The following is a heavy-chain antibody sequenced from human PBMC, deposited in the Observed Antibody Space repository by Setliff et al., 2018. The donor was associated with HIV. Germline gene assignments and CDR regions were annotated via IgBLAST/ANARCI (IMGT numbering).Heavy chain of an antibody. CDR3: ASLTTDRFLEWLFVY. Sequence: ETLSLTCTVSGGSISSSSYYWGWIRQPPGKGLEWIGSIYYSGSTYYSPSLKTRVTISVDTSKNQFSLKLSSVTAADTAVYYCASLTTDRFLEWLFVYWGQGTLVTVSS. D-gene: IGHD3-3*01. CDR1: GGSISSSSYY. V-gene: IGHV4-39*01. CDR2: IYYSGST. J-gene: IGHJ4*02.